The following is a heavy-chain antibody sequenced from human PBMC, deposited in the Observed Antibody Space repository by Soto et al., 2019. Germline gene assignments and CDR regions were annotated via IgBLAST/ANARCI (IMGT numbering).Heavy chain of an antibody. CDR2: IYSGGST. V-gene: IGHV3-66*04. CDR1: GFTVSSNY. D-gene: IGHD6-19*01. J-gene: IGHJ4*02. CDR3: SKQTGAYGPIWLVE. Sequence: PGGSLRLSCAASGFTVSSNYMSWVRQAPGKGQEWVSVIYSGGSTYYADSVKGRFTISRDNSKSTLFLQMNSLRAEDTAVYYCSKQTGAYGPIWLVEWGERTLVTV.